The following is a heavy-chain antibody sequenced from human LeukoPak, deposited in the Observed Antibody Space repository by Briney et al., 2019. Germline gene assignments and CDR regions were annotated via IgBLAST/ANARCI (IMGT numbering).Heavy chain of an antibody. CDR2: IYNSGTT. D-gene: IGHD5-12*01. CDR1: AGSSSSNY. V-gene: IGHV4-4*07. CDR3: ASSGEAGSLRIRDSHYYYTDV. J-gene: IGHJ6*03. Sequence: SETLSLTSTVSAGSSSSNYWSWIRQPAGKGLEWIGRIYNSGTTNYNPSLKSRVTMSVDTSKNQFSLKLSSVTAADTAVYYCASSGEAGSLRIRDSHYYYTDVCGKGTTVTVSS.